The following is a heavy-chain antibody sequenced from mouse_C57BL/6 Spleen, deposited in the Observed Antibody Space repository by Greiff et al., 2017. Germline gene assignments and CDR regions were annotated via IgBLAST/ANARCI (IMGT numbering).Heavy chain of an antibody. D-gene: IGHD1-1*01. Sequence: VQRVESGPGLVAPSQSLSITCTVSGFSLTSYGVHWVRQPPGKGLEWLVVIWSDGSTTYNSALNSRLSISKDNSKSQVFLKMNSLQTDDTAMYYCARDYGSSYDAMDYWGQGTSVTVSS. CDR2: IWSDGST. V-gene: IGHV2-6*03. CDR1: GFSLTSYG. J-gene: IGHJ4*01. CDR3: ARDYGSSYDAMDY.